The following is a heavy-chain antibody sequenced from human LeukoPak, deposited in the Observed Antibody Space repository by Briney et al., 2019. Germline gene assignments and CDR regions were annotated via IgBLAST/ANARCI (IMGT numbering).Heavy chain of an antibody. CDR2: INAGNGNT. CDR1: GYTFTSYA. Sequence: ASVKVSCKAFGYTFTSYAMHWVRQAPGQRLEWMGWINAGNGNTKYSQKFQGRVTITRDTSASTAYMELSSLRSEDTAVYYCARDLSTVTTRSYWGQGTLVTVSS. V-gene: IGHV1-3*01. D-gene: IGHD4-17*01. J-gene: IGHJ4*02. CDR3: ARDLSTVTTRSY.